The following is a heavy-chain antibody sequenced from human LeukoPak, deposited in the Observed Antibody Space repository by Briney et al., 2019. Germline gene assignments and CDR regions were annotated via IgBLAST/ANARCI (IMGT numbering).Heavy chain of an antibody. D-gene: IGHD6-19*01. CDR3: ARHGLGSSGHDY. CDR1: GYSISSGYY. Sequence: SETLSLTCTVSGYSISSGYYWGWIRQPPGKGLEWIGSIYYSGSTYYNPSLKSRVTISVDTSKNQFSLKLSSVTAADTAVYYCARHGLGSSGHDYWGQGTLVTVSS. V-gene: IGHV4-38-2*02. J-gene: IGHJ4*02. CDR2: IYYSGST.